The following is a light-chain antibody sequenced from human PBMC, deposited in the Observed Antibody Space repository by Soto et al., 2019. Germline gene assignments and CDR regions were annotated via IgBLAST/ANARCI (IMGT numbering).Light chain of an antibody. CDR1: GRDIGAYDY. J-gene: IGLJ3*02. CDR2: GVK. Sequence: QSVLTQPASVSGSPGQSITISCTGSGRDIGAYDYVSWYQQHPGKAPKLLIYGVKNRPSGVSDRFSGSRSGNTASLTISGLQAEDESDYYCSSYTSSSTWVFGGGTKVTVL. V-gene: IGLV2-14*01. CDR3: SSYTSSSTWV.